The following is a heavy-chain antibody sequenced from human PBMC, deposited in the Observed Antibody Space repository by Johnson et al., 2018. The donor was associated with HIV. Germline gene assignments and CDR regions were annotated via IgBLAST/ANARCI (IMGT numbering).Heavy chain of an antibody. D-gene: IGHD3-22*01. J-gene: IGHJ3*01. CDR2: ISSNGGST. Sequence: VHLVESGGGLVQPGGSLRLSCAVSGFTFSSYAIHWVRQAPGKGLEYVSAISSNGGSTYYANSVKGRFTISRDNSKNMLFLQMNSLRAEDTAVYYCAKSQDRSAHDYDFDLWGQGTVVTVSS. CDR1: GFTFSSYA. V-gene: IGHV3-64*01. CDR3: AKSQDRSAHDYDFDL.